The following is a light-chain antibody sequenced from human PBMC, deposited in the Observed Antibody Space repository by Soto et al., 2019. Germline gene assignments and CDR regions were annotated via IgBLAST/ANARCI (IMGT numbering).Light chain of an antibody. CDR3: TSYTNTKAYNL. J-gene: IGLJ2*01. CDR1: SSDVGEYDY. Sequence: QSALTQPRSVSGSPGQSVTISCSGTSSDVGEYDYVSWYQHHPGKAPKLMIFDVSQRPSGVPDRFSGSKSGNTASLTISGLQAEDEADYYCTSYTNTKAYNLFGGGTKVTVL. V-gene: IGLV2-11*01. CDR2: DVS.